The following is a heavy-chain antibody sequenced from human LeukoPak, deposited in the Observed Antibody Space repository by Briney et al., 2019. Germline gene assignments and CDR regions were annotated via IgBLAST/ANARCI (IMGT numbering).Heavy chain of an antibody. CDR3: ARGQSGSYSIDY. J-gene: IGHJ4*02. V-gene: IGHV1-69*04. CDR1: GGTFSSYA. D-gene: IGHD1-26*01. CDR2: IIPILGIA. Sequence: SVKVSRKASGGTFSSYAISWVRQAPGQGLEWMGRIIPILGIANYAQKFQGRVTITADKSTSTAYMELSSLRSEDTAVYYCARGQSGSYSIDYWGQGTLVTVSS.